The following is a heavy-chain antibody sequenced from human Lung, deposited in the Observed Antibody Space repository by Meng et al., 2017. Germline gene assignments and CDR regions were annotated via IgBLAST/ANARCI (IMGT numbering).Heavy chain of an antibody. V-gene: IGHV1-2*06. J-gene: IGHJ4*02. D-gene: IGHD6-25*01. CDR1: GYNFHDDY. CDR2: INPKSEDT. CDR3: ARHEDISAARKLFVDY. Sequence: QEEVGQSVGKIKKPGASVKLSSKPSGYNFHDDYKHWVRRAPGQVLEWMGRINPKSEDTHYAQKFKVRVTMTGDTSISTAYMELRGLRSEDTAMYDCARHEDISAARKLFVDYWGQGTLVTVSS.